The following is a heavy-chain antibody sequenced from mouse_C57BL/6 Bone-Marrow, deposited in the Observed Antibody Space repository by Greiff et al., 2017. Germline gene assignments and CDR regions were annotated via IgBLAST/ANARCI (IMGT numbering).Heavy chain of an antibody. V-gene: IGHV5-9-1*02. CDR3: TRAYYDYWFAY. D-gene: IGHD2-4*01. Sequence: EVQRVESGEGLVKPGGSLKLSCAASGFTFSSYAMSWVRQTPEKRLEWVAYISSGGEYIYSADTVKGRFTISRDNARNTLYLQMSSLKSEDTAMYYCTRAYYDYWFAYWGQGTLVTVSA. CDR1: GFTFSSYA. J-gene: IGHJ3*01. CDR2: ISSGGEYI.